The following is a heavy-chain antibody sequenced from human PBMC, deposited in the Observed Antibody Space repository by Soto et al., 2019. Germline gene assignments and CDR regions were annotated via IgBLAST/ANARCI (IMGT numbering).Heavy chain of an antibody. Sequence: EVQLLESGGGLVQPGGSLRLSCAASGFTFSSYAMSWVRQAPGKGLEWVSAISGSGGSTYYAYSVKGRFTISRDNSKNTLYLQMNSLRAEDTAVYYCAKGRLGERERTPTHYYFDYWGQGTLVTVSS. CDR3: AKGRLGERERTPTHYYFDY. J-gene: IGHJ4*02. CDR2: ISGSGGST. V-gene: IGHV3-23*01. CDR1: GFTFSSYA. D-gene: IGHD3-10*01.